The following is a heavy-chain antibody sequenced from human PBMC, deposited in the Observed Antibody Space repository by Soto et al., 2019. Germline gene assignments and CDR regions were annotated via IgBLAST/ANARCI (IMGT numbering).Heavy chain of an antibody. V-gene: IGHV3-11*03. CDR2: ISGNDYYI. Sequence: GGSLRLSCAASGFNFSDYYMSWVRQAPGKGLEWVSYISGNDYYINYADSVKGRFTISRDNAKNSLYLQMNSLRVEDTAIYFFAPATVPLDTATTARDLDAFSFNVVKVWGRGTTVTAP. CDR1: GFNFSDYY. D-gene: IGHD5-18*01. CDR3: APATVPLDTATTARDLDAFSFNVVKV. J-gene: IGHJ6*02.